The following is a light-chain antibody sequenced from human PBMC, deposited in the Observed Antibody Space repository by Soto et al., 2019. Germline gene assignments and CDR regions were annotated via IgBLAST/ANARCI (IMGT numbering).Light chain of an antibody. V-gene: IGLV1-40*01. CDR2: GNS. CDR3: QSYDSSLSGSEV. CDR1: SSNIGAGHD. Sequence: QSVLTQPPSVSGAPGQRVTISCTGSSSNIGAGHDVHWYQHLPGTAPKLLIYGNSKRPSGVPDRFSGSKSGTSASLAITGLQAEDGADYYCQSYDSSLSGSEVFGTGTKLTVL. J-gene: IGLJ1*01.